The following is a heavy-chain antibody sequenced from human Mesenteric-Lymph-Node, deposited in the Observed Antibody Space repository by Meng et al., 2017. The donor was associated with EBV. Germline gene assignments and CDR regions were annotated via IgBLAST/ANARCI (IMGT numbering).Heavy chain of an antibody. CDR3: ARRDVDGYYNYFDP. Sequence: GRLQESGPGLVKAAGTLSLTCAVSGDSIRSSNWWNWVRQAPGKGLEWIGQISHTGTTNYNPSLKSRVTISLDMSKNQFSLTLNSVTAADTAVYYCARRDVDGYYNYFDPWGRGTLVTVSS. CDR1: GDSIRSSNW. V-gene: IGHV4-4*02. J-gene: IGHJ5*02. D-gene: IGHD3-22*01. CDR2: ISHTGTT.